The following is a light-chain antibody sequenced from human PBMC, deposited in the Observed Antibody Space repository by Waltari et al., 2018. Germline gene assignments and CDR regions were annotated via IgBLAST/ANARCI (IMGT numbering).Light chain of an antibody. J-gene: IGKJ4*01. V-gene: IGKV3-15*01. CDR3: QQYNNWPPLT. Sequence: EIVMTQSPATLSVSPGERPTLSCRARQSVSSNFAGYQQKPGQAPRLLIDCASTRATGIPARFSGSGSGTGFTLNISSLQSEDFAVYYCQQYNNWPPLTFGGGTKVEIK. CDR2: CAS. CDR1: QSVSSN.